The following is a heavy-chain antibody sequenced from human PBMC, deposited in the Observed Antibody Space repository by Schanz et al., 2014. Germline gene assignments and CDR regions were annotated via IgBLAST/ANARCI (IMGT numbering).Heavy chain of an antibody. CDR3: AGMATVTYFDF. CDR1: GGSLSSSTYS. V-gene: IGHV4-39*07. Sequence: QVQLQESGPGLVKPSETLSLTCIVSGGSLSSSTYSWGWIRQPPRKGLEWIGHMYYSGNTYYNPALKSRVTMSVDTSKTRFSLKLTSVTAVDTAVYYCAGMATVTYFDFWGQGALVTVSS. D-gene: IGHD4-17*01. CDR2: MYYSGNT. J-gene: IGHJ4*02.